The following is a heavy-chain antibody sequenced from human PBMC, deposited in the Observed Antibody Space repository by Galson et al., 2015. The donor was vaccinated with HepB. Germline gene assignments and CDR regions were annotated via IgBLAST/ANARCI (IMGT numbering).Heavy chain of an antibody. J-gene: IGHJ4*02. CDR3: GRLSQTMTDY. CDR2: INPDGRVK. Sequence: SLRLSCAVSGLTFSNYWMSWVRQAPGKRLEWVAKINPDGRVKSHVDSVEGRFTISRDYAKNSLFLQMNSLRAADTAVYYCGRLSQTMTDYWGQGTMVTVSS. CDR1: GLTFSNYW. D-gene: IGHD3-3*01. V-gene: IGHV3-7*01.